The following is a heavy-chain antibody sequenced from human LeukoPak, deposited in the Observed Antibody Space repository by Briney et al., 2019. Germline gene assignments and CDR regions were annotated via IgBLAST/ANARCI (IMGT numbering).Heavy chain of an antibody. Sequence: EASVKVSCKASGGTFSSYAISWVRQAPGQGLEWMGRIIPILGIANYAQKFQGRVTITADKSTSTAYMGLSSLRSEDTGVYYCARTYCSSTSCYVKATYFDYWGQGTLVTVSS. CDR2: IIPILGIA. J-gene: IGHJ4*02. D-gene: IGHD2-2*01. CDR3: ARTYCSSTSCYVKATYFDY. V-gene: IGHV1-69*04. CDR1: GGTFSSYA.